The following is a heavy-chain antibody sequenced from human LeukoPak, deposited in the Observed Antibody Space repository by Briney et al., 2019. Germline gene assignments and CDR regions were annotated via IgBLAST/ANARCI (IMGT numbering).Heavy chain of an antibody. V-gene: IGHV3-23*01. D-gene: IGHD2-2*01. J-gene: IGHJ4*02. CDR2: ISGSGGTT. Sequence: GGSLRLSCAASGFTFSSYAMSWVRQAPGKGLEWVSAISGSGGTTYSADSVKGRFTISRDNSKNTLFLQMNSLRAEDTAVYYCAKDSRYCSSTGCYAEFDYWGQGTLVTVSS. CDR1: GFTFSSYA. CDR3: AKDSRYCSSTGCYAEFDY.